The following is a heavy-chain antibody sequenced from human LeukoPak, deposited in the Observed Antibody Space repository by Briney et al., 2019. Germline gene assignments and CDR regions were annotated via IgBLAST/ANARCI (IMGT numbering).Heavy chain of an antibody. CDR1: GISLSNYA. V-gene: IGHV3-23*01. Sequence: PGGSLRLSCVVSGISLSNYAMTGVRQAPGKGLEWVSYISERGGGTTYADSVKGRFTISRDTSLNTLYLQMNNLRAEDTAVYFCAKRGVVIRGILVIGYHQEAYHYDFWGQGVLVTVSS. CDR2: ISERGGGT. CDR3: AKRGVVIRGILVIGYHQEAYHYDF. J-gene: IGHJ4*02. D-gene: IGHD3-10*01.